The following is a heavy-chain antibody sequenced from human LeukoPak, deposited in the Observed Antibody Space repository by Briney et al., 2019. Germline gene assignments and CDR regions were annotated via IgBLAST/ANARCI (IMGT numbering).Heavy chain of an antibody. V-gene: IGHV7-4-1*02. Sequence: ASVKVSCKASGYTFTSYAMNWVRQAPGQGLEWMGLINTNTWNPTYAQGFTGRFVFSLDTSVSTAYLQISSLKAEDTAGYYCARPKITMVRGVISPGVYWGQGTLVTVSS. CDR1: GYTFTSYA. CDR2: INTNTWNP. CDR3: ARPKITMVRGVISPGVY. J-gene: IGHJ4*02. D-gene: IGHD3-10*01.